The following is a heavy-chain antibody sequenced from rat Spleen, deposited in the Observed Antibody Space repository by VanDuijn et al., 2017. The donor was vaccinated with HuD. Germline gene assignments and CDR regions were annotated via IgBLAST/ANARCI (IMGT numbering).Heavy chain of an antibody. Sequence: QVQLRESGPGLVQSSQTLSLTCTVSGFSLTSYNVHWVRQPPGKGLEWMGRMRYNGDTSYNSALKSRLSISRDTSKNQVFLKMNSLQTEDTATYYCARDRTGPFDYWGQGVMVTVSS. V-gene: IGHV2-63*01. CDR2: MRYNGDT. CDR3: ARDRTGPFDY. J-gene: IGHJ2*01. CDR1: GFSLTSYN. D-gene: IGHD4-2*01.